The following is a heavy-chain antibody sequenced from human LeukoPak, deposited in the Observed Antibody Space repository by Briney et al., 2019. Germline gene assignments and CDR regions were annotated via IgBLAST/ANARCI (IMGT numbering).Heavy chain of an antibody. V-gene: IGHV3-33*01. J-gene: IGHJ4*02. CDR3: ARDRGNDYFDS. CDR2: TWSDGRSE. Sequence: GGSLRLSCVVSGVSLSSHGVHWVRQAPGKRLEWLTFTWSDGRSEYYADSVKGRFSVSRDNSKNTVYLQIDSLTVEDTAVYYCARDRGNDYFDSWGQGTLVTVSS. CDR1: GVSLSSHG.